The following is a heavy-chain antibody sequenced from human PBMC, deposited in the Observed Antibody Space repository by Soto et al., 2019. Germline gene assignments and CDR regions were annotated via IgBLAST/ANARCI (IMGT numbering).Heavy chain of an antibody. CDR2: INPYNGNT. CDR3: ARDPSSVAGNHDAFDI. V-gene: IGHV1-18*04. Sequence: ASVKVSCKASGYTFTGYYMHWVRQPHRKGLERMGWINPYNGNTNYAQKLQGRVTMTTDTSTSTAYMELRSLRSDDTAVYYCARDPSSVAGNHDAFDIWGQGTMVTVSS. D-gene: IGHD6-19*01. J-gene: IGHJ3*02. CDR1: GYTFTGYY.